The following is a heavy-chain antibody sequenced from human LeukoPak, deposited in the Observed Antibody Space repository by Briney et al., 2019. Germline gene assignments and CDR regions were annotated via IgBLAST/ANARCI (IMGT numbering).Heavy chain of an antibody. V-gene: IGHV3-66*01. J-gene: IGHJ4*02. CDR2: IYSGGST. CDR3: ATMVAAPGLLDY. D-gene: IGHD6-13*01. CDR1: GFTVSSNY. Sequence: GGSLRLSCAASGFTVSSNYMSWVRQAPGKGLEWVSVIYSGGSTYYADSVKGRFTISRDNSKNTLYLQMNSLRAEDTAVYYCATMVAAPGLLDYWGQGTLVTVSS.